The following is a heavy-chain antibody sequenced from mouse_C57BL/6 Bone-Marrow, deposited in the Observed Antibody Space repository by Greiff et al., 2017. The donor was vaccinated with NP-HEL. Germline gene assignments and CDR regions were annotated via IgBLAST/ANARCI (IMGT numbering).Heavy chain of an antibody. CDR1: GFTFSSYG. CDR2: ISSGGSYT. CDR3: ARHKVLTGTYAMDY. D-gene: IGHD4-1*01. J-gene: IGHJ4*01. V-gene: IGHV5-6*01. Sequence: EVQVVESGGDLVKPGGSLKLSCAASGFTFSSYGMSWVRQTPDKRLEWVATISSGGSYTYYPDSVKGRFTISRDNAKNTLYLQMSSLKSEDTAMYYCARHKVLTGTYAMDYWGQGTSVTVSS.